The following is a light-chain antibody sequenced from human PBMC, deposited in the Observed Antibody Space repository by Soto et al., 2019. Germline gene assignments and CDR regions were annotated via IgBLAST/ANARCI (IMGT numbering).Light chain of an antibody. V-gene: IGKV1-39*01. CDR1: QRVTTY. Sequence: IQMTQSPSSLSASVGDRVTITCRASQRVTTYLNWDQQQTGKAPQLLISTAYTLKRGVPSRFSGSGSGTDFTLTITTLQPGDFATYCCQQSYSTPYTFGQGTKLEIK. CDR2: TAY. J-gene: IGKJ2*01. CDR3: QQSYSTPYT.